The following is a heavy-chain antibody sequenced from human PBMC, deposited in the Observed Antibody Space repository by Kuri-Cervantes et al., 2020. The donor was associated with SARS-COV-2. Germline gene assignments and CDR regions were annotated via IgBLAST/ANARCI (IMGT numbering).Heavy chain of an antibody. CDR3: VPRQRDSGIWSPDY. J-gene: IGHJ4*02. D-gene: IGHD6-13*01. CDR2: ISSSGSNI. V-gene: IGHV3-48*03. Sequence: LSLTCAASGFTFSSYEMNWVRQAPGKGLEWVSYISSSGSNIYYADSVKGRFTISRDNAKNSLYLQMDSLRAEDTAVYYCVPRQRDSGIWSPDYWGQGTLVTVSS. CDR1: GFTFSSYE.